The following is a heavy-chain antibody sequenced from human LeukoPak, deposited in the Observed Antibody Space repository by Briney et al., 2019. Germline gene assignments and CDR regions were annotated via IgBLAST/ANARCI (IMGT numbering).Heavy chain of an antibody. D-gene: IGHD4-11*01. CDR1: GGSISSYY. CDR2: IYYSGST. V-gene: IGHV4-59*08. Sequence: SETLSLTCTVSGGSISSYYWSWIRQPPGEGLEWIGYIYYSGSTNYNPSLKSRVTISIDTSKNQFSLNLTSVTAADTAVYYCARGGLGGITAYSNYLFDYWGQGTLVTVSS. J-gene: IGHJ4*02. CDR3: ARGGLGGITAYSNYLFDY.